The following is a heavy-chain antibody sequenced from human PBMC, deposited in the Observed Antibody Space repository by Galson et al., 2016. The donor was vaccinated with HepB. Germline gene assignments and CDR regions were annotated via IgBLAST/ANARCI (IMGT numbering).Heavy chain of an antibody. CDR1: RYSFSSYW. D-gene: IGHD5-18*01. V-gene: IGHV5-51*01. Sequence: QSGAEVKKPGQSLKISCKGSRYSFSSYWIGWVRQMPGKGLEWMGIIYPADSETRYSPSFQGQVTISADKSISTAYLQWRRLKASDTAMYYCARCPGYSHDNGEGYYYYGMDVWGQGTTVTVSS. J-gene: IGHJ6*02. CDR2: IYPADSET. CDR3: ARCPGYSHDNGEGYYYYGMDV.